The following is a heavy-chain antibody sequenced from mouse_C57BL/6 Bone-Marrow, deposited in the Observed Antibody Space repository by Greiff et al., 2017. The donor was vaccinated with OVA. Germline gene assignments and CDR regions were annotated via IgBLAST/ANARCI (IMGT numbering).Heavy chain of an antibody. CDR1: GYTFTSYW. CDR3: AIRGYYYYGSVYYAMDY. CDR2: INPSSGYT. V-gene: IGHV1-7*01. Sequence: QVQLKESGAELAKPGASVKLSCKASGYTFTSYWMHWVKQRPGQGLEWIGYINPSSGYTKYNQKFKDKATLTADKSSSTAYMQLSSLTYEDSAVYYCAIRGYYYYGSVYYAMDYWGQGTSVTVSS. J-gene: IGHJ4*01. D-gene: IGHD1-1*01.